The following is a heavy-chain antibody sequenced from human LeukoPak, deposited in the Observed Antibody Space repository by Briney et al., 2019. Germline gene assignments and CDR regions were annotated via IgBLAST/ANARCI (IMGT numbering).Heavy chain of an antibody. V-gene: IGHV3-30*02. D-gene: IGHD2-15*01. CDR1: GFTFSSYG. J-gene: IGHJ4*02. CDR3: AKERDCSGGSCFKYYFDY. Sequence: GGSLRLSCAASGFTFSSYGMHWVRQAPGKGLEWVAFIRYGGSNKYYADSVKGRFTISRDNSKNTLYLQMNSLRAEDTAVYYCAKERDCSGGSCFKYYFDYWGQGTLVTVSS. CDR2: IRYGGSNK.